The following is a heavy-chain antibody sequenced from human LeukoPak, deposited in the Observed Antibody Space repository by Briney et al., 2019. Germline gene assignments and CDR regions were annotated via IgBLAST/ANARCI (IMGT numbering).Heavy chain of an antibody. CDR1: GDSISSGNYY. D-gene: IGHD2-2*01. V-gene: IGHV4-61*09. J-gene: IGHJ6*03. CDR2: IYSTRST. CDR3: ARGNYCGDTNCSNYYYMDV. Sequence: SQTLSLTCTVSGDSISSGNYYLTWIRQPAGKGLEWIGHIYSTRSTTYNPSLKSRVTISVDTSMNQFSLNLGSVTAADTAVYYCARGNYCGDTNCSNYYYMDVWGTGTTVTVAS.